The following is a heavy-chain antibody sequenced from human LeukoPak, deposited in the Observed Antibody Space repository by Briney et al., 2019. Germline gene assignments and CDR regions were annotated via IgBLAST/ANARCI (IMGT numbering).Heavy chain of an antibody. CDR3: ARVSSIAARPGYYYMDV. J-gene: IGHJ6*03. CDR2: ISGSGDNA. D-gene: IGHD6-6*01. Sequence: GGSLRLSCAASGFTFSSYTMNWVRQAPGKGLEWVSGISGSGDNAYYADSVKGRFTISRDNSKNTLYLQMNSLRAEDTAVYYCARVSSIAARPGYYYMDVWGKGTTVTVSS. V-gene: IGHV3-23*01. CDR1: GFTFSSYT.